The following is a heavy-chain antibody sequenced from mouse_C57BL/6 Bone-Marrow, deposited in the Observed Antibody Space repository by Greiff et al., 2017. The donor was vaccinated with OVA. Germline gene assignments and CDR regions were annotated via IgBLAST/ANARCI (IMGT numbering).Heavy chain of an antibody. Sequence: QVQLKQPGAELVRPGTSVKLSCKASGYTFTSYWMHWVKQRPGQGLEWIGVIDPSDSYTNYNQKFKGKATLTVDTSSSTAYMQLSSLTSEDSAVYYCWYFDVWGTGTTVTVSA. CDR3: WYFDV. CDR2: IDPSDSYT. V-gene: IGHV1-59*01. J-gene: IGHJ1*03. CDR1: GYTFTSYW.